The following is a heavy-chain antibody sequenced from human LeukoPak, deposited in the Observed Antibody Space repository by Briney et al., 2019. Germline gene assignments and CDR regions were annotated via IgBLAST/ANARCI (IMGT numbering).Heavy chain of an antibody. V-gene: IGHV4-34*01. Sequence: SETLSLTCAVSGGSFSDYYWSWIRQPPGKGLEWIGEINHGGDTNYNSSLQSRVSLSVDTSRNQFSLMLSSVTAADTGVYYCEINKYQVQVFDIWGQGKRVTVSS. CDR2: INHGGDT. J-gene: IGHJ3*02. CDR1: GGSFSDYY. D-gene: IGHD2-2*01. CDR3: EINKYQVQVFDI.